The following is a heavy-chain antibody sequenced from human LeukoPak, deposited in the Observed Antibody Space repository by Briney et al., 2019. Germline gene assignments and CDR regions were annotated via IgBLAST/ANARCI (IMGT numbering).Heavy chain of an antibody. V-gene: IGHV4-4*07. D-gene: IGHD6-6*01. CDR2: IYTSGST. Sequence: PSETLSLTCTVSGGSISSYYWSWIRQPAGKGLEWIGRIYTSGSTNYNPSLKSRVTMSVDTSKNQFSLKLSSVTAADTAVYYCARAPPYSSSSHYFDYWGQGTLVTVSS. CDR3: ARAPPYSSSSHYFDY. CDR1: GGSISSYY. J-gene: IGHJ4*02.